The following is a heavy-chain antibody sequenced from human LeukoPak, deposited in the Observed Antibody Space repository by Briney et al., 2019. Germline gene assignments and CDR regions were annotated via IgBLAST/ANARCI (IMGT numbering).Heavy chain of an antibody. CDR2: IYYSGST. CDR1: GGSISSYY. CDR3: ARDPNYYDSSGYSRPSGMDV. V-gene: IGHV4-59*01. J-gene: IGHJ6*02. Sequence: SETLSITCTVSGGSISSYYWSWIRQPQGKGLEWIGYIYYSGSTNYNPSLKSRVTISVDTSKNQFSLKPSSVTAADTAVYYCARDPNYYDSSGYSRPSGMDVWGQGTTVTVSS. D-gene: IGHD3-22*01.